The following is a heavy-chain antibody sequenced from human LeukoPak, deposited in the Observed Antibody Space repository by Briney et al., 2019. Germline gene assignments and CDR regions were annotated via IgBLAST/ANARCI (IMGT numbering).Heavy chain of an antibody. J-gene: IGHJ4*02. CDR2: IYYSGST. D-gene: IGHD7-27*01. Sequence: ASETLSLTCTVSGGSISSYYWNWIRQPPGKGLEWIGYIYYSGSTNYNPSLKSRATISVDTSKNQFSLKLSSVTAADTAVYYCARGGRPGEYFDYWGQGTLVTVSS. CDR3: ARGGRPGEYFDY. CDR1: GGSISSYY. V-gene: IGHV4-59*01.